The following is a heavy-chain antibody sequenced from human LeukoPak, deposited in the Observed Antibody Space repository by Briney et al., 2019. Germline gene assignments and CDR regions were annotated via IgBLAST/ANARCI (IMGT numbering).Heavy chain of an antibody. V-gene: IGHV1-18*01. Sequence: ASVRVSCTASGYTFTSYGISWVRQAPGQGLEWMGWISAYNGNTNYAQKLQGRVTMTTDTSTSTAYMELRSLRSDDTAVYYCAREWFGGEAAFDIWGQGTMVTVSS. CDR1: GYTFTSYG. J-gene: IGHJ3*02. CDR2: ISAYNGNT. CDR3: AREWFGGEAAFDI. D-gene: IGHD3-10*01.